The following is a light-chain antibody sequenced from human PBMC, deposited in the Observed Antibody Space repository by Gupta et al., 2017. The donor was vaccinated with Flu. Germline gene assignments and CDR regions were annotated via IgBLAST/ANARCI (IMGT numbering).Light chain of an antibody. CDR3: EADNISLGNWEV. CDR2: GYS. J-gene: IGLJ1*01. CDR1: SSKNGGKYD. V-gene: IGLV1-40*01. Sequence: TRSGTGGSSKNGGKYDVHGYQQRPVKAPKLLVDGYSDRLSGGPDRVSGSKSGNSASLASTGLQAEDEAEYFCEADNISLGNWEVFGSGTKVIVL.